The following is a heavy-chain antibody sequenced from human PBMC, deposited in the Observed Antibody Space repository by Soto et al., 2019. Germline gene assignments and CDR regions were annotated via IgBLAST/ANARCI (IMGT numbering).Heavy chain of an antibody. CDR3: ARDLSGSAVAGRNVEY. CDR2: INTSNDNK. V-gene: IGHV1-18*01. Sequence: ASVKVSCKASGYTFTNYGISRVRQAPGEGLEWVGWINTSNDNKLYAQKLQGRLTLTTDTSTSTAYMELTTLRSEDTAVYYCARDLSGSAVAGRNVEYWGQGTLVTVSS. J-gene: IGHJ4*02. CDR1: GYTFTNYG. D-gene: IGHD6-19*01.